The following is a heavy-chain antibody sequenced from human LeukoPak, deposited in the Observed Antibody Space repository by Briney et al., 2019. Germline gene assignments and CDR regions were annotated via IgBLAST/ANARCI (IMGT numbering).Heavy chain of an antibody. CDR2: ISSGSSYI. Sequence: GSLLLSCAASGFTFSSYSMNWVRQAPGKGLEWVSSISSGSSYIYYADSVKGRLTISRDNAKNSLYLQMNSLSAEDTAVYYCACTSGYDFSSYYYYYMDVWGKGTTVTVSS. D-gene: IGHD5-12*01. J-gene: IGHJ6*03. CDR3: ACTSGYDFSSYYYYYMDV. CDR1: GFTFSSYS. V-gene: IGHV3-21*01.